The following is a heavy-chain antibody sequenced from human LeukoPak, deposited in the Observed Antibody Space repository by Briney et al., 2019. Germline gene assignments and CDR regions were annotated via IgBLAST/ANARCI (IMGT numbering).Heavy chain of an antibody. CDR1: GFTFNNYA. Sequence: GGSLRLSCAASGFTFNNYAMHWVRQAPGKGLEWVAFIRHDGNEIYYADSVKGRFTISRDNSRDTLYLQMNSLIYEDTAVYYCAKTGFQWGEYFYYMDVWGKGTTVTVSS. CDR2: IRHDGNEI. D-gene: IGHD1-14*01. V-gene: IGHV3-30*02. CDR3: AKTGFQWGEYFYYMDV. J-gene: IGHJ6*03.